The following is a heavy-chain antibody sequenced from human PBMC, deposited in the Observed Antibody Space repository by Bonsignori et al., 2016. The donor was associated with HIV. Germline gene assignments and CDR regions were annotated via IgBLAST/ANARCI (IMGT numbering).Heavy chain of an antibody. CDR2: IYYSGST. Sequence: QVQLQESGPGLVKPSETLSLTCTVSDYSITDGYYWGWIRQPPGKGLEWIGSIYYSGSTYSNPSLRSRVTMSVDTSRNQFSLRLTSVTAADTAVYYCARDVISVTGYYLGWFDPWARNAGHRLL. J-gene: IGHJ5*02. CDR3: ARDVISVTGYYLGWFDP. V-gene: IGHV4-38-2*02. CDR1: DYSITDGYY. D-gene: IGHD3-9*01.